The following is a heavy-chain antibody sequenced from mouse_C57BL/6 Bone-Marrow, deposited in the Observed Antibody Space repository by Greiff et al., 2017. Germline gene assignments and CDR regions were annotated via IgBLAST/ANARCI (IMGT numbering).Heavy chain of an antibody. CDR3: ARRRDWEDY. CDR1: GSTFTSYW. CDR2: IDPSDSYT. V-gene: IGHV1-50*01. D-gene: IGHD4-1*01. J-gene: IGHJ4*01. Sequence: VQLQQPGAELVKPGASVKLSCKASGSTFTSYWMQWVKQRPGQGLEWIGEIDPSDSYTNYNQKFKGKATLTVDTSSSTAYMQLSSLTSEDSAVYYCARRRDWEDYWGQGTSVTVSS.